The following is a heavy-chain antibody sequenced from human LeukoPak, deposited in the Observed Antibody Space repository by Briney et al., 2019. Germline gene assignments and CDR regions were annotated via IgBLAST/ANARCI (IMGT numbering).Heavy chain of an antibody. CDR1: GGSFSGYY. CDR3: ARDERGYSYGRRYYYGMDV. D-gene: IGHD5-18*01. J-gene: IGHJ6*02. CDR2: INHSGST. V-gene: IGHV4-34*01. Sequence: PSETLSLTCAVYGGSFSGYYWSWIRQPPGKALEWIGEINHSGSTNYNPSLKSRVTISVDTSKNQFSLKLSSVTAADTAVYYCARDERGYSYGRRYYYGMDVWGQGTTVTVSS.